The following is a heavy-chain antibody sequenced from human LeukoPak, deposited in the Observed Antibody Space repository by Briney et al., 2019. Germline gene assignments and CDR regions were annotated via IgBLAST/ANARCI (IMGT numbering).Heavy chain of an antibody. D-gene: IGHD5-18*01. J-gene: IGHJ6*02. CDR1: GYTFTGYY. CDR3: ARDGDTYGYYYYGLDV. CDR2: INPNSGGT. Sequence: ASVKVSCKASGYTFTGYYMHWVRQAPGQGLEWMGWINPNSGGTKYAQTFKGRVTMTRDTSISTAYMKLSSLRSDDTAVYYCARDGDTYGYYYYGLDVWGQGTTVTVSS. V-gene: IGHV1-2*02.